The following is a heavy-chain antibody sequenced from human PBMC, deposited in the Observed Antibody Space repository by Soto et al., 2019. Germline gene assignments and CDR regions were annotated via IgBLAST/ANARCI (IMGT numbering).Heavy chain of an antibody. V-gene: IGHV4-39*01. CDR3: ARHRIVGAIIDY. Sequence: SETLSLTCTVSGGSISSSSYYWGWIRQPPGKGLEWIGSIYYSGSTYYNPSLKSRVTISVDTSKNQFSLKLSSVTAADTAVYYCARHRIVGAIIDYWGQGTLVTVS. CDR1: GGSISSSSYY. J-gene: IGHJ4*02. CDR2: IYYSGST. D-gene: IGHD1-26*01.